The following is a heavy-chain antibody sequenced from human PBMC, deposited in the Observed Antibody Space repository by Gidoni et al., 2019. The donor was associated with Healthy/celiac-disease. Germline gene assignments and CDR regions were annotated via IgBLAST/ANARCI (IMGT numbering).Heavy chain of an antibody. J-gene: IGHJ4*02. Sequence: PGLVKHSETLSLTCPVSGGSISSYYWSWIRQRPGKGLEWIGYIYYSGSTNYNPSLKSRGTISVDTSKNQFSLKLSSVTSADTAVYYCARVSPIQLWLFDYWGQGTLVTVSS. V-gene: IGHV4-59*01. CDR3: ARVSPIQLWLFDY. D-gene: IGHD5-18*01. CDR1: GGSISSYY. CDR2: IYYSGST.